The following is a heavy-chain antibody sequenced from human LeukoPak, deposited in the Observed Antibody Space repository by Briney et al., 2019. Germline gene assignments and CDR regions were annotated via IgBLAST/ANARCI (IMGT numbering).Heavy chain of an antibody. V-gene: IGHV4-30-4*08. CDR1: GGSISSGDYY. CDR3: ARETGTSDAFDI. J-gene: IGHJ3*02. Sequence: SETLSLTCTVSGGSISSGDYYWSWIRQPPGKGLEWIAYIYYSGSTYYNPSLKSRVTISVDTSKNQFSLKLSSVTAADTAVYYCARETGTSDAFDIWGQGTMVTVSS. CDR2: IYYSGST.